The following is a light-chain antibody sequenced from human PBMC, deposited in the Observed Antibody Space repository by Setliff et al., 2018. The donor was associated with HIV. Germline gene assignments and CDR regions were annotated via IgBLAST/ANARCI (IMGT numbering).Light chain of an antibody. Sequence: QSVLTQPASVSGSPGQSITISCTGTSSDVGGYNYVSWYQQHPGKGPKLIIYDVTNRPSGVSNRFSGSKSGNTASLTISGLQPEDEADYYCSAHTPFVLFGGGTKVTVL. J-gene: IGLJ3*02. CDR3: SAHTPFVL. V-gene: IGLV2-14*03. CDR2: DVT. CDR1: SSDVGGYNY.